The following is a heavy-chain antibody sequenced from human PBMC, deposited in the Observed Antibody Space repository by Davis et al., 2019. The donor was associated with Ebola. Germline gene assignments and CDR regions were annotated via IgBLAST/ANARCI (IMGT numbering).Heavy chain of an antibody. V-gene: IGHV4-59*11. CDR2: IYYSGST. CDR1: GGSISSHY. J-gene: IGHJ3*02. Sequence: SQTLSLTCTVSGGSISSHYWSWTRQPPGKGLEWIGYIYYSGSTNYSPSLKTRVTISVDTSKRQFSLKLTSVTSADTAVYYCSSGGRPIVGASSTVQLAFDIWGRGTVVTVSA. CDR3: SSGGRPIVGASSTVQLAFDI. D-gene: IGHD1-26*01.